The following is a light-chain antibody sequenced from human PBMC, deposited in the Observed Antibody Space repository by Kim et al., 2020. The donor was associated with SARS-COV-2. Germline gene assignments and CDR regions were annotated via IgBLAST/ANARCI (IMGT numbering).Light chain of an antibody. CDR1: SSNIGSNT. Sequence: ELTQPPSASGTPGQRVTISCSGSSSNIGSNTVNWYQQLPGTAPKLLIYSNNQRPSGVPDRFSGSKSGTSASLAISGLQSEDEADYYCAAWDDSLNGRWVFGGGTQLTVL. V-gene: IGLV1-44*01. CDR3: AAWDDSLNGRWV. J-gene: IGLJ3*02. CDR2: SNN.